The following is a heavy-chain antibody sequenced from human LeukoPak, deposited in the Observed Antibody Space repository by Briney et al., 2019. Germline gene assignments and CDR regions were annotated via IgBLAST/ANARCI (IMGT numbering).Heavy chain of an antibody. CDR3: VREMFGGDY. J-gene: IGHJ4*02. Sequence: PGGSLRLSCTASGFTFGNHAMSWVRHAPGKGLEWVGFIRSEAYGGTTEYAASVKGRCIISRDDSKSTAYLQMNSLKTEDTAVYYRVREMFGGDYWGQGTLVTVSS. CDR2: IRSEAYGGTT. D-gene: IGHD3-10*02. V-gene: IGHV3-49*04. CDR1: GFTFGNHA.